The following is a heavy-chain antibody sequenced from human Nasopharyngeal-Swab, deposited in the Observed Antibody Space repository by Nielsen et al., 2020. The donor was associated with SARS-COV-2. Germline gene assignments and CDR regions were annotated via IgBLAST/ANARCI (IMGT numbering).Heavy chain of an antibody. J-gene: IGHJ4*02. D-gene: IGHD4-17*01. CDR3: ARYADYGDYSSRSPDY. CDR1: GGSISSGGYY. V-gene: IGHV4-31*03. Sequence: SETLSLTCTVSGGSISSGGYYWSWIRQHPGKGLEWIGYIYYSGSTYYNPSLKSRVTISVDTSKNQFSLKLSSVTAADTAVYYCARYADYGDYSSRSPDYWGQGTLVTVSS. CDR2: IYYSGST.